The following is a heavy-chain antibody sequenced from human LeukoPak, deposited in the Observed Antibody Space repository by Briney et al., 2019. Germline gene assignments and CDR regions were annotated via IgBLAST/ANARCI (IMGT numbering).Heavy chain of an antibody. D-gene: IGHD6-13*01. CDR1: GGTFSSYA. J-gene: IGHJ5*02. V-gene: IGHV1-69*13. CDR2: ILPIFGTA. Sequence: ASVKVSCKASGGTFSSYAISWVRQAPGQGLEWMGGILPIFGTANYAQKFQGRVTITADESTSTAYMELSSLRSEDTAVYYCARGERIAAAAQTNWFDPWGQGTLVTVSS. CDR3: ARGERIAAAAQTNWFDP.